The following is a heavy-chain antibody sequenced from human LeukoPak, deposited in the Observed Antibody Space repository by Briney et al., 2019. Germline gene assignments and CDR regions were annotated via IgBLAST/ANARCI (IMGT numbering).Heavy chain of an antibody. CDR3: ARHIGGGIEDMDV. CDR1: GGSIGTYY. CDR2: IYVTGT. Sequence: SETLSLTCTVSGGSIGTYYWSWIRQSPGKGLEWIGYIYVTGTRYNPYLQSRVTISVDRSRNQSFLKMSSVTAADTAVYYCARHIGGGIEDMDVWGKGTTVTVSS. J-gene: IGHJ6*03. V-gene: IGHV4-59*08. D-gene: IGHD3-16*02.